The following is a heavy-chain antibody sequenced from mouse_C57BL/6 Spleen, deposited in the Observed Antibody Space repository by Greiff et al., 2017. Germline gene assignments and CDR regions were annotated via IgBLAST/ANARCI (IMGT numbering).Heavy chain of an antibody. CDR3: TRFYYYGSDD. Sequence: QVQLQQSGAELVRPGASVTLSCKASGYTFTDYEMHWVKQTPVHGLEWIGAIDPETGGTAYNQKFKGKAILTADKSSSTAYMELRSLTSEDSAVYYCTRFYYYGSDDWGQGTTLTVSS. CDR1: GYTFTDYE. J-gene: IGHJ2*01. V-gene: IGHV1-15*01. CDR2: IDPETGGT. D-gene: IGHD1-1*01.